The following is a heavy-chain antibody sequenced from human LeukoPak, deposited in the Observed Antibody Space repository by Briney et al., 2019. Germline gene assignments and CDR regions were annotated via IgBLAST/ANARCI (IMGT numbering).Heavy chain of an antibody. J-gene: IGHJ4*02. CDR2: ISGSGTST. D-gene: IGHD4-17*01. CDR3: ANRDDYGDYEVY. Sequence: PGGSLRLSCAASGFTFSSYAMSWVRQAPGKGLEWVSAISGSGTSTYYADSVKGLFTISRDNSKNTLYLQMNSLRAEDTAVYYCANRDDYGDYEVYWGQGTLVTVSS. CDR1: GFTFSSYA. V-gene: IGHV3-23*01.